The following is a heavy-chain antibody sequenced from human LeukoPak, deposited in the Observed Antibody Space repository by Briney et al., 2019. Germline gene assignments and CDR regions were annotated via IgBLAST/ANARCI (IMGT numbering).Heavy chain of an antibody. Sequence: GRSLRLSCAASGFTFSSYAMHWDRQAPGKGLEWVAVISYDGSNKYYADSVKGRFTISRDNSKNTLYLQMNSLRAEDTAVYYCARDLGPVGATSPDYYYGMDVWGQGTTVTVSS. V-gene: IGHV3-30-3*01. D-gene: IGHD1-26*01. CDR2: ISYDGSNK. CDR3: ARDLGPVGATSPDYYYGMDV. J-gene: IGHJ6*02. CDR1: GFTFSSYA.